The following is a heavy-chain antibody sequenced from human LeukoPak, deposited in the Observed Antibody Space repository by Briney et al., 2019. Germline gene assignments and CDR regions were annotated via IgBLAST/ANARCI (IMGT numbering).Heavy chain of an antibody. D-gene: IGHD1-26*01. CDR1: GFTFSNYW. Sequence: GGSLRLSCAASGFTFSNYWMSWVRQAPGKGLEWVANIKQDGSERNYVDSVKGIFTIPRDNAKKLLYLQMNSLGAEDTAVYYCARYGSYLDAIDMWGQGTMVTVSS. CDR2: IKQDGSER. CDR3: ARYGSYLDAIDM. V-gene: IGHV3-7*01. J-gene: IGHJ3*02.